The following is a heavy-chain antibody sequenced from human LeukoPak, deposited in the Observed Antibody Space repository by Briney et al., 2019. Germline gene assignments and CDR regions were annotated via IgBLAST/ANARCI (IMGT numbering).Heavy chain of an antibody. J-gene: IGHJ4*02. V-gene: IGHV3-9*01. CDR2: ISWNSGSI. D-gene: IGHD1-26*01. Sequence: PGGSLRLSCAASGFTFDDYAMHWVRQAPGKGLEWVSGISWNSGSIGYADSVKGRFTISRDNAENSLYLQMNSLRIEDTAIYYCATDIRAVGDSRYFDYWGQGALVTVSS. CDR3: ATDIRAVGDSRYFDY. CDR1: GFTFDDYA.